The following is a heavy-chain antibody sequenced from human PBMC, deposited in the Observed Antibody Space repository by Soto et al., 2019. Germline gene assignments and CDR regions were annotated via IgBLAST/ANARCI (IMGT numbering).Heavy chain of an antibody. V-gene: IGHV3-33*01. CDR1: GFTFSSYG. CDR3: ARENQGKQWRVGGPFDI. Sequence: GGSLRLSCAASGFTFSSYGMHWVRQAPGKGLEWVAVIWYDGSNKYYADSVKGRFTISRDNSKNTLYLQMNSLRAEDTAVYYCARENQGKQWRVGGPFDIWGQGTMVTVSS. J-gene: IGHJ3*02. CDR2: IWYDGSNK. D-gene: IGHD6-19*01.